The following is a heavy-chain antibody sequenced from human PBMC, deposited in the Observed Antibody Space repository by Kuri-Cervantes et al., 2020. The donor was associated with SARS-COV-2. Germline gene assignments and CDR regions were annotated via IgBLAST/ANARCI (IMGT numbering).Heavy chain of an antibody. D-gene: IGHD6-19*01. V-gene: IGHV4-38-2*02. CDR2: IYHSGST. CDR1: GYSISSGYY. Sequence: SETLSLTCTVSGYSISSGYYWGWIRQPPGKGLEWIGSIYHSGSTYYNTSLKSRVTISVDTSKNQFSLKLSSVTAADTAVYYCARDGSVARYQRTAVDIWGQGTMVTVSS. J-gene: IGHJ3*02. CDR3: ARDGSVARYQRTAVDI.